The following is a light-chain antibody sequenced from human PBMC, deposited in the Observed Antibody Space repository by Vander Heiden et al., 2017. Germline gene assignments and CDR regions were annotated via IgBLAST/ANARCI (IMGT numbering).Light chain of an antibody. CDR3: QECDSTPYT. CDR1: QSISSY. V-gene: IGKV1-39*01. J-gene: IGKJ2*01. Sequence: DIQMTQSPSSLSASVGDRVTITCRASQSISSYLNWYQQKPGKAPKLLIYAASSLQSGVPSRLSRSGSGTDFTLTMSSLQPEDFTTYYCQECDSTPYTFGQGTKLEIK. CDR2: AAS.